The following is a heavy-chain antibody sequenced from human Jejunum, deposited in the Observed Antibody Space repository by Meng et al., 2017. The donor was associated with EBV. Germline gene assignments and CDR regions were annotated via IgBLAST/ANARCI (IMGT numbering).Heavy chain of an antibody. CDR3: ARDKPHNWFDP. V-gene: IGHV3-74*01. Sequence: HLAWSGVGVVRPGGSMRFSCAASGFMFSNYWMHWVRQVPGKGLVWVSRINNDGSDTIYADSVKGRFTTSRDNAKNTLYLQMNSLGIEDTAVYFCARDKPHNWFDPWGQGTLVTVSS. CDR2: INNDGSDT. J-gene: IGHJ5*02. CDR1: GFMFSNYW.